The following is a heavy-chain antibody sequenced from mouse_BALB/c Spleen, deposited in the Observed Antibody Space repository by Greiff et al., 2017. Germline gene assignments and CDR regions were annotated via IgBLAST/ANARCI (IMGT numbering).Heavy chain of an antibody. CDR3: ARTSGYYGSTDY. D-gene: IGHD1-1*01. J-gene: IGHJ2*01. CDR1: GYAFTNYL. CDR2: INPGSGGT. Sequence: QVHVKQSGAELVRPGTSVKVSCKASGYAFTNYLIEWVKQRPGQGLEWIGVINPGSGGTNYNEKFKGKATLTADKSSSTAYMQLSSLTSDDSAVYFCARTSGYYGSTDYGGQGTTLTVSS. V-gene: IGHV1-54*01.